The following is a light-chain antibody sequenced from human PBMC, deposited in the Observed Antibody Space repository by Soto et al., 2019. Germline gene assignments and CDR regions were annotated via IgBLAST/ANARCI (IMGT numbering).Light chain of an antibody. Sequence: EIVLTQSPGTLSLSPGERATLSCRASQSVSSSYLAWYQHKPGQAPRLLIYGASSRATGIPDRFSGSGSGTDFTLTISRLEPEDFAVYYCQQYGSPPHPFGQGTKREIK. CDR2: GAS. CDR3: QQYGSPPHP. V-gene: IGKV3-20*01. J-gene: IGKJ2*01. CDR1: QSVSSSY.